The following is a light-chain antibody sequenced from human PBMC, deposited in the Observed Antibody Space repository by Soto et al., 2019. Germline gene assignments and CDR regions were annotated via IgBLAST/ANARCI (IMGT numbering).Light chain of an antibody. CDR1: HSVTNY. CDR3: QQRSNWPVLT. Sequence: DIDSTQSPATLSLPLGERATHSCRLSHSVTNYLACYPQKSGQAPRLLIYDASYGATGTPARFSATGPRTHFTLTISSLEPEDVAGYYCQQRSNWPVLTVGGGAKVDIK. CDR2: DAS. J-gene: IGKJ4*01. V-gene: IGKV3-11*01.